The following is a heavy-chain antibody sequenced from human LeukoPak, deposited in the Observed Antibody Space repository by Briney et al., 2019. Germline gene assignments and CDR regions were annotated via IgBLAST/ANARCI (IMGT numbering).Heavy chain of an antibody. CDR1: GGSISSGGYY. CDR3: ARVPAQLWAHYFDY. J-gene: IGHJ4*02. D-gene: IGHD5-18*01. V-gene: IGHV4-31*03. CDR2: IYYSGST. Sequence: SETLSLTCTVSGGSISSGGYYWSWIRQHPGKGLEWIGYIYYSGSTYYNPSLKSRVTISVDTSKNQFSLKLSSVTAADTAVYYCARVPAQLWAHYFDYWGQGTLVTVSS.